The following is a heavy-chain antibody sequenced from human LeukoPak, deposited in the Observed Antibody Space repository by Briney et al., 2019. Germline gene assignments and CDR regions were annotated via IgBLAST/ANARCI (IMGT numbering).Heavy chain of an antibody. J-gene: IGHJ6*03. CDR1: GFTFSSYA. Sequence: PGGSLRLSCAASGFTFSSYAMSWVRQAPGKGLEWVSGTSGSGDSTYYADSVKGRFTISRDNSKNALYLQMITLRAEDTAVYYCAKDVGTVYFYYMDVWGKGTTVTVSS. CDR2: TSGSGDST. CDR3: AKDVGTVYFYYMDV. D-gene: IGHD2-8*02. V-gene: IGHV3-23*01.